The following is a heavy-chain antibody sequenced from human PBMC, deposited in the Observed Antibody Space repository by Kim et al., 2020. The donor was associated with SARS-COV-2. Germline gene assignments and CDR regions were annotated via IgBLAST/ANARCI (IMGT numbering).Heavy chain of an antibody. V-gene: IGHV7-4-1*02. CDR2: INTNTGNP. Sequence: ASVKVSCKASGYTFTSYAMNWVRQAPGQGLEWMGWINTNTGNPTYAQGFTGRFVFSLDTSVSTAYLQISSLKAEDTAVYYCARDHSGDPPYYYYYYMDVWGKGTPVTVSS. J-gene: IGHJ6*03. CDR3: ARDHSGDPPYYYYYYMDV. D-gene: IGHD5-12*01. CDR1: GYTFTSYA.